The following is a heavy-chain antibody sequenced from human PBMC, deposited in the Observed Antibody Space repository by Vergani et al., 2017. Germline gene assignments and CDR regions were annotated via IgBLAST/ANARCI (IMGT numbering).Heavy chain of an antibody. D-gene: IGHD3-16*01. CDR2: IDRNSGV. Sequence: EVQLLESAGGLVQPGGSLRLSCAASGFTFSTYAMTWVRQAPGKGLEWGSGIDRNSGVKNGNSFEGRFSISRDNAKKAVFLQMNNLRHEDTALYFCVKDNDYDADGPFYLWGRGTRVTVAS. J-gene: IGHJ2*01. V-gene: IGHV3-23*05. CDR1: GFTFSTYA. CDR3: VKDNDYDADGPFYL.